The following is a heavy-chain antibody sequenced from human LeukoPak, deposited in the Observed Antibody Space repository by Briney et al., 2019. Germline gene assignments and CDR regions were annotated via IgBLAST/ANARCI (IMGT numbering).Heavy chain of an antibody. CDR1: GYTFTSYG. D-gene: IGHD3-9*01. Sequence: WASVKVSCKASGYTFTSYGISWVRQAPGQGLEWMGWISAYNGNTNYAQKLQGRVTMTTDTSTSTAYMELRSLRSDDTAVYYCARDKKLRYFDWSRLDAFGIWGQGTMVTVSS. CDR3: ARDKKLRYFDWSRLDAFGI. J-gene: IGHJ3*02. V-gene: IGHV1-18*01. CDR2: ISAYNGNT.